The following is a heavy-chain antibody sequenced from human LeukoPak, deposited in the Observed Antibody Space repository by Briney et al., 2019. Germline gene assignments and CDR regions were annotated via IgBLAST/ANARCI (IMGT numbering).Heavy chain of an antibody. D-gene: IGHD6-19*01. CDR1: RFTFSSYA. Sequence: PGGSLRLSCAASRFTFSSYAMSWVRQAPGKGLEWVSGISGSGGTTYYADSVKGRFTISRDNSKNTVYLQMNSLRAEDTAIYYCASDLQGIAVAGFVYWGQGTLVTVSS. CDR2: ISGSGGTT. CDR3: ASDLQGIAVAGFVY. V-gene: IGHV3-23*01. J-gene: IGHJ4*02.